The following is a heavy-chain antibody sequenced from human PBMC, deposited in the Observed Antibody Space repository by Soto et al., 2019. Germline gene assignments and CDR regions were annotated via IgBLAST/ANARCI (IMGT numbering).Heavy chain of an antibody. V-gene: IGHV3-23*01. CDR1: GFTFSSYA. Sequence: GGSLRLSCAASGFTFSSYAMSWVRQAPGKGLEWVSAISGSGGSTYYGDSVKGRFTISRDNSKNTLYLQMNSLRAEDTAVYYCAKDRNFHGSGSYCRAQRTPVTVSS. D-gene: IGHD3-10*01. CDR2: ISGSGGST. J-gene: IGHJ4*02. CDR3: AKDRNFHGSGSYC.